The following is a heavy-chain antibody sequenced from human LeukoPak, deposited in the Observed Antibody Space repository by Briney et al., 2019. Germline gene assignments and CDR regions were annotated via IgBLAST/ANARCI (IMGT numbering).Heavy chain of an antibody. CDR2: IYHTGNA. J-gene: IGHJ4*02. CDR1: GGSISSGGYS. CDR3: ARGRWLPYFFDY. Sequence: SETLSLTCAVSGGSISSGGYSWSWIRQPPGKGLEWIGYIYHTGNANYNPSLKSRVTISVDRSKNHFSLKLSSVTAADTAVYYCARGRWLPYFFDYWGQGTLGTVSS. V-gene: IGHV4-30-2*01. D-gene: IGHD5-24*01.